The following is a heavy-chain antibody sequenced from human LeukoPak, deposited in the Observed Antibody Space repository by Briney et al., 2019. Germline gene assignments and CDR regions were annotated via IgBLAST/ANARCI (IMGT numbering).Heavy chain of an antibody. CDR2: ISGSGGST. J-gene: IGHJ3*02. Sequence: GGSLRLSCLASGFTFSSYAMSWVRQAPGKGLEWVSAISGSGGSTYYADSVKGRFTISRDNSKNTLYLQMNSLRAEDTAVYYCAKVIAITIFGVIGAFDIWGQGTMVTVSS. CDR1: GFTFSSYA. CDR3: AKVIAITIFGVIGAFDI. V-gene: IGHV3-23*01. D-gene: IGHD3-3*01.